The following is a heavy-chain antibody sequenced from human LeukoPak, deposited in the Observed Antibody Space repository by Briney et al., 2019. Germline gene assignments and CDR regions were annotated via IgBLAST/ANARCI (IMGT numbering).Heavy chain of an antibody. V-gene: IGHV3-23*01. CDR2: ISGSGGST. CDR1: GFTFSSYA. Sequence: GGSLRLSCAASGFTFSSYAMSWVRQASGKGLEWISAISGSGGSTYYADSVKGRFTISRDNSKNTLYLQMNSLRAEDTAVYYCAKDLLWFAYAFDIWGQGTMVTVSS. CDR3: AKDLLWFAYAFDI. D-gene: IGHD3-10*01. J-gene: IGHJ3*02.